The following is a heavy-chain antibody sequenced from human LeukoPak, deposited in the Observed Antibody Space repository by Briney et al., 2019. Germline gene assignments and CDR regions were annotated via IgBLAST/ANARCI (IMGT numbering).Heavy chain of an antibody. CDR1: GGSISTYY. V-gene: IGHV4-59*01. CDR2: IYYSGTT. J-gene: IGHJ4*02. Sequence: SETLSLTCTVSGGSISTYYWSWIRQPSGKGLEWIGYIYYSGTTNYNPSLKSRVTISVDTSKNQFSLKLSSVTAADTAVYYCARGVYIAAAQYGYWGQGTLVTVSS. CDR3: ARGVYIAAAQYGY. D-gene: IGHD6-13*01.